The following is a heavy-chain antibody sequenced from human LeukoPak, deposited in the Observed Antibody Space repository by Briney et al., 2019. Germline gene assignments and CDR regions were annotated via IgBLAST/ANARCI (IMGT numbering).Heavy chain of an antibody. J-gene: IGHJ5*02. CDR1: GFTFSSYG. CDR3: AKEDYSNP. D-gene: IGHD4-11*01. V-gene: IGHV3-30*02. Sequence: GGSLRLSCAASGFTFSSYGMHWVRQAPGKGLEWVAFIRYDGDNKYYADSVKGRFTISRDNSKNTLYLQTNSLRPEDTAVYYCAKEDYSNPWGQGTLVTVSS. CDR2: IRYDGDNK.